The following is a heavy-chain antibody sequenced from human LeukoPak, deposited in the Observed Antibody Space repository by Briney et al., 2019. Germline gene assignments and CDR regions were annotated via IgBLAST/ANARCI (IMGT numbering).Heavy chain of an antibody. CDR1: GYTFTGYY. CDR2: INPNSGGT. D-gene: IGHD5-12*01. J-gene: IGHJ4*02. V-gene: IGHV1-2*02. CDR3: ARAPRGYDSYFDY. Sequence: GASVKVSCEASGYTFTGYYMHWVRQAPGQGLEWMGWINPNSGGTNYAQKFQGRVTMTRDTSISTAYMELSRLRSDDTAVYYCARAPRGYDSYFDYWGQGTLVTVSS.